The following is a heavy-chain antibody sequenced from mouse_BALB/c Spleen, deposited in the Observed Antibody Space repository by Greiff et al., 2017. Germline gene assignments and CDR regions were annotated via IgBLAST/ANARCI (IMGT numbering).Heavy chain of an antibody. CDR3: ARGVDYYGSSPYYFDY. D-gene: IGHD1-1*01. J-gene: IGHJ2*01. V-gene: IGHV5-6-5*01. CDR2: ISSGGST. Sequence: EVHLVESGGGLVKPGGSLKLSCAASGFTFSSYAMSWVRQTPEKRLEWVASISSGGSTYYPDSVKGRFTISRDNARNILYLQMSSLRSEDTAMYYCARGVDYYGSSPYYFDYWGQGTTLTVSS. CDR1: GFTFSSYA.